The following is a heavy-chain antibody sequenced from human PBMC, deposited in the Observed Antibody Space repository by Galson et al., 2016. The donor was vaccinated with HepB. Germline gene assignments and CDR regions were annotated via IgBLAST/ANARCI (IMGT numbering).Heavy chain of an antibody. CDR2: IYPDYSDI. CDR3: ARRGSFTPMDV. Sequence: QSGAEVKKPGESLKISCKGSGYTFTYFWIAWVRQMPGKGLEWMGIIYPDYSDIRYSPSFQGQVTISVDKSISTAYLEWSSRQASDTAMYYCARRGSFTPMDVWGQGTTVTVSS. V-gene: IGHV5-51*03. CDR1: GYTFTYFW. D-gene: IGHD3-10*01. J-gene: IGHJ6*02.